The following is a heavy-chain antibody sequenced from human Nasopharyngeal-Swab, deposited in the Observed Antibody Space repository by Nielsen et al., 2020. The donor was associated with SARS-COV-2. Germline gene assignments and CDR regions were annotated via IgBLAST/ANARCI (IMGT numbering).Heavy chain of an antibody. CDR3: AREQRGGDFWTRHYYNGMDV. D-gene: IGHD3/OR15-3a*01. CDR1: GGSISSYY. CDR2: IHYSGST. J-gene: IGHJ6*02. V-gene: IGHV4-59*13. Sequence: SETLSLTCAISGGSISSYYWSWLRQPPGKGLEWIGCIHYSGSTYYNPSLKSRVTMAVDTSNNQFSLKVTSVTAADTAVYYCAREQRGGDFWTRHYYNGMDVWGQGTTVTVSS.